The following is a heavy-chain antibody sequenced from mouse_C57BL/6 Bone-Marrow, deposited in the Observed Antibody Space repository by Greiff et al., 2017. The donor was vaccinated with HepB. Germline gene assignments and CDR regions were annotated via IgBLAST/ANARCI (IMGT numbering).Heavy chain of an antibody. CDR3: ARCPRLLQGAMDY. Sequence: EVKLMESGPGLAKPSQTLSLTCSVTGYSITSDYWNWIRKFPGNKLEYMGYISYSGSTYYNPSLKSRISITRDTSKNQYYLQLNSVTTEDTATYYCARCPRLLQGAMDYWGQGTSVTVSS. CDR1: GYSITSDY. V-gene: IGHV3-8*01. J-gene: IGHJ4*01. D-gene: IGHD1-1*01. CDR2: ISYSGST.